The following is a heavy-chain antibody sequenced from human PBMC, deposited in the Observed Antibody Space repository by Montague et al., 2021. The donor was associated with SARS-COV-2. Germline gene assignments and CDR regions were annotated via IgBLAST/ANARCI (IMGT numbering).Heavy chain of an antibody. CDR2: VHYTGSN. CDR3: ARAQNICFIANCVNYFDL. D-gene: IGHD1-1*01. J-gene: IGHJ4*02. CDR1: GGSIRSYY. V-gene: IGHV4-59*01. Sequence: SETLSLTCEVSGGSIRSYYWSWIRQSPGKGLEWIGYVHYTGSNKYNPSPKTRVTLSLDTPKNHFSLRLNSVTAADTAVYYCARAQNICFIANCVNYFDLWGLGALVSVSS.